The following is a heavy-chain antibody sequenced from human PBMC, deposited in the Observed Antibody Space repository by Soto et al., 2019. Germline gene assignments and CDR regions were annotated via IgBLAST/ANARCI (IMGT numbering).Heavy chain of an antibody. CDR2: IYHSGST. V-gene: IGHV4-4*02. J-gene: IGHJ4*02. D-gene: IGHD6-19*01. CDR3: ATSAWYRSDY. Sequence: LEILSLTCAVSGGSISSDNWWSWVRRPPGKGLEWIGEIYHSGSTNYNPALKSRVTISVDKSKNQFSLKLNSVTAADTAVYYCATSAWYRSDYWGQGTLVTVSS. CDR1: GGSISSDNW.